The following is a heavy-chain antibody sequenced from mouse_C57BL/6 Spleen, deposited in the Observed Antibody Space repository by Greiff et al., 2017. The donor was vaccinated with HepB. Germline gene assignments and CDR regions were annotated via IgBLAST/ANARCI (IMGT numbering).Heavy chain of an antibody. Sequence: QVQLQQSGAELMKPGASVKLSCKATGYTFTGYWIEWVKQRPGHGLEWIGEILPGSGSTNYNEKFKGKATFTADTASNTAYMQLSSLTTEDSDIYYCARRRDYYDAMDYWGQGTSVTVSS. V-gene: IGHV1-9*01. D-gene: IGHD2-4*01. CDR3: ARRRDYYDAMDY. CDR2: ILPGSGST. CDR1: GYTFTGYW. J-gene: IGHJ4*01.